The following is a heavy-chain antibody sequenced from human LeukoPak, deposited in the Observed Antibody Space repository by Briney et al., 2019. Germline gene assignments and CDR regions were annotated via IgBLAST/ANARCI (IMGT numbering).Heavy chain of an antibody. J-gene: IGHJ4*03. D-gene: IGHD3-22*01. V-gene: IGHV3-30*04. CDR3: AKEEHYYYDSSGPFDY. CDR1: GFTFSSYA. CDR2: ISNDGRNK. Sequence: GGSLRLSCAASGFTFSSYAMHWVRQAPGKGLEWVAVISNDGRNKYYADSVKGRFTISRDNSKNTLYLQMNSLRAEDTAVYYCAKEEHYYYDSSGPFDYWGQGTTVTVST.